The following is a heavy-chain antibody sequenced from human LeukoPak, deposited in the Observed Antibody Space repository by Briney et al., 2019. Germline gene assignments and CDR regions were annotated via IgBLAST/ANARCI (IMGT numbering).Heavy chain of an antibody. CDR3: ARGMTLYYVGEFDY. J-gene: IGHJ4*02. CDR2: INPNSGGT. Sequence: ASVKVSCKASGYTFTGYYMHWVRQAPGQGLEWMGWINPNSGGTNYAQKFQGRVTMTRNTSISTAYMELSSLRSEDTAVYYCARGMTLYYVGEFDYWGQGTLVTVSS. D-gene: IGHD2-8*01. V-gene: IGHV1-2*02. CDR1: GYTFTGYY.